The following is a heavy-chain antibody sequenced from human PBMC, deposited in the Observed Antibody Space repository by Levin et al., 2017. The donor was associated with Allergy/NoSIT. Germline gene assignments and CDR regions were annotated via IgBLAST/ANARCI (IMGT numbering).Heavy chain of an antibody. V-gene: IGHV3-30-3*01. CDR2: ISYDGSNK. CDR3: ARDPVAIVVVVAAGVDY. D-gene: IGHD2-15*01. J-gene: IGHJ4*02. Sequence: GESLKISCAASGFTFSSYAMHWVRQAPGKGLEWVAVISYDGSNKYYADSVKGRFTISRDNSKNTLYLQMNSLRAEDTAVYYCARDPVAIVVVVAAGVDYWGQGTLVTVSS. CDR1: GFTFSSYA.